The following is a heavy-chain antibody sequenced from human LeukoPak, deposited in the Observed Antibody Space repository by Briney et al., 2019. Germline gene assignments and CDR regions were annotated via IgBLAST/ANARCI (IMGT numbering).Heavy chain of an antibody. V-gene: IGHV4-59*12. CDR1: GGSISSYY. J-gene: IGHJ4*02. Sequence: SETLSLTCTVSGGSISSYYWSWIRQPPGKGLEWIGSIYYSGSTNYNPSLKSRVTISVDTSKNQFSLKLSSVTAADTAVYYCARGGYCSSTSCQYYFDYWGQGTLVTVSS. CDR2: IYYSGST. D-gene: IGHD2-2*01. CDR3: ARGGYCSSTSCQYYFDY.